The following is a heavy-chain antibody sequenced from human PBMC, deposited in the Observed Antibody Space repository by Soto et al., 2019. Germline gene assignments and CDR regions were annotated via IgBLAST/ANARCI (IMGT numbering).Heavy chain of an antibody. CDR3: ARGGWVYNDFASDAFDI. CDR1: GYTFTSYA. D-gene: IGHD3-3*01. Sequence: ASVKVSCKASGYTFTSYAMHWVRQAPGQRLEWMGWINAGNGNTKYSQKFQGRVTITKDTSASTAYMELSSLRSEDTAVHYCARGGWVYNDFASDAFDIWGQGTMVTVSS. V-gene: IGHV1-3*01. CDR2: INAGNGNT. J-gene: IGHJ3*02.